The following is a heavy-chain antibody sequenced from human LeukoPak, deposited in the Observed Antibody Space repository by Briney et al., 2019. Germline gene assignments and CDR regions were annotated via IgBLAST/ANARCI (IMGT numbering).Heavy chain of an antibody. CDR3: ARRSGDYFYGLDV. J-gene: IGHJ6*02. V-gene: IGHV5-51*01. Sequence: HGESLKISCKDSGYRFSSYWIVWVRQVPGKGLEWMGIIYPGDSDTTYSPSFQGQVTISADKSINTAYLQWSSLQASDTAIYYCARRSGDYFYGLDVRGQGTTVTVSS. CDR1: GYRFSSYW. CDR2: IYPGDSDT. D-gene: IGHD3-10*01.